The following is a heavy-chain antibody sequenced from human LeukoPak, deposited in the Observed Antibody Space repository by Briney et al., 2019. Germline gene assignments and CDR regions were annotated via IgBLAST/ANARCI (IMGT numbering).Heavy chain of an antibody. CDR1: GFTFSSYA. V-gene: IGHV3-23*01. D-gene: IGHD1-26*01. CDR3: AKGDTTWELPHDY. CDR2: ISGSGGST. J-gene: IGHJ4*02. Sequence: GGSLRLSCAVSGFTFSSYAMNWVRQAPGKGLEWISAISGSGGSTYYADSVKGRFTISRDKSKNTLYLQMNSLRAEDTAVYYCAKGDTTWELPHDYWGQGTLVTVSS.